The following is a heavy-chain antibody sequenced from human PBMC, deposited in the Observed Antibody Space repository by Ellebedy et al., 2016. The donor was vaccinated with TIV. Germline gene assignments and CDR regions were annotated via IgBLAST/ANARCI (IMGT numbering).Heavy chain of an antibody. V-gene: IGHV3-7*03. CDR1: GFSFSNHW. J-gene: IGHJ6*02. Sequence: GGSLRLSCAASGFSFSNHWMSWVRQAPGKGLEWVANINHGGSETYYVDSAKGRFTISRDNARNSLYLQMDNLRVEDTALYYCARWGYCSGGGCYSDPYGLDVWGQGTTITVFS. CDR3: ARWGYCSGGGCYSDPYGLDV. D-gene: IGHD2-15*01. CDR2: INHGGSET.